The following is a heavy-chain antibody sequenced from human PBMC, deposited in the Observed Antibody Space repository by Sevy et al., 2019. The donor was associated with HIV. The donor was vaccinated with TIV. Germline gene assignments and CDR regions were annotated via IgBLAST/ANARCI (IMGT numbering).Heavy chain of an antibody. CDR1: GGSISSYY. V-gene: IGHV4-59*01. CDR2: IYYSGST. Sequence: SETLSLTCTVSGGSISSYYWSWIRQPPGKGLEWIGYIYYSGSTNYNPSLKSRVTISVDTSKNQFSLKLSSVTAADTAVYYCAGVSTWDGYNARYFDYWGQGTLVTVSS. CDR3: AGVSTWDGYNARYFDY. J-gene: IGHJ4*02. D-gene: IGHD5-12*01.